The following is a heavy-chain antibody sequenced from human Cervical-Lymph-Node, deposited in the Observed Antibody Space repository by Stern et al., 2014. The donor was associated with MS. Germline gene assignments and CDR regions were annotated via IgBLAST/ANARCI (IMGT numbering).Heavy chain of an antibody. D-gene: IGHD4/OR15-4a*01. J-gene: IGHJ4*02. CDR3: SHRREASVGAYFDY. V-gene: IGHV2-5*02. Sequence: ESGPTLVKPTQTLTLTCSFSGFSLSTNGAGGGWIRQPPGEDLEGLARIYWDDGKRYSASLKSRLNIAKDTSKNQVVLTMTNRDPVDTAAYYCSHRREASVGAYFDYWGQGILVTVSS. CDR2: IYWDDGK. CDR1: GFSLSTNGAG.